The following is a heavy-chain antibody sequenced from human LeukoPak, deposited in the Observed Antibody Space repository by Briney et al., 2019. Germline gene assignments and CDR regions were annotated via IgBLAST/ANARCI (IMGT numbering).Heavy chain of an antibody. CDR3: ARDQYDTWSRRGNFDS. D-gene: IGHD3-3*01. V-gene: IGHV3-7*03. Sequence: GGSLRLSCVASGFTFGKYWMSWVRQAPGKGLEWVANIKLDGSEKSYVDSVKGRFTISRDNTKNSLYLQMNSLRAEDTAVFYCARDQYDTWSRRGNFDSWGQGTLVIVSS. J-gene: IGHJ4*02. CDR2: IKLDGSEK. CDR1: GFTFGKYW.